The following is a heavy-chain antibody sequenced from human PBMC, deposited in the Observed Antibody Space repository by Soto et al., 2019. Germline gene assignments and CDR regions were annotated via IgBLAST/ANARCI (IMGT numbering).Heavy chain of an antibody. CDR3: AKDRFTYCGGDCYSVDY. Sequence: PGGSLRLSCAASVFTFSSYGMHWVRQAPVKGLEWVAVISYDGSNKYYADSVKGRFTISRDNSKNTLYLQMNSLRAEDTAVYYCAKDRFTYCGGDCYSVDYWGQGTLVTVSS. D-gene: IGHD2-21*02. CDR2: ISYDGSNK. V-gene: IGHV3-30*18. CDR1: VFTFSSYG. J-gene: IGHJ4*02.